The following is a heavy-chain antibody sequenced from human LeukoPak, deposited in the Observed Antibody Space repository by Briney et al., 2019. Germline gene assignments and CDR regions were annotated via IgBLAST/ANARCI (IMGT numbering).Heavy chain of an antibody. CDR2: INSDGSSI. Sequence: GGSLRLSCAASGFSVGGYWMHWVRQGPGMGLVGVSHINSDGSSIGYADSVKGRFSISRDNAKNTLYLQMNSLRAEDTAVYYCTRGASGYGNFDYWGQGTLVTVSS. CDR1: GFSVGGYW. D-gene: IGHD5-12*01. V-gene: IGHV3-74*01. CDR3: TRGASGYGNFDY. J-gene: IGHJ4*02.